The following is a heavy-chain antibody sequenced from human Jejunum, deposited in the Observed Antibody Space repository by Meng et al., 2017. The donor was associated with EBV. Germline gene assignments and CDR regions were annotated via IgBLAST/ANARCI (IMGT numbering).Heavy chain of an antibody. CDR2: MHHSGII. CDR3: SHYIWGSVPAGVF. Sequence: QVQLQESGPGLVKPSXXLSLTCXVSGGSISSNNWGSWVRQPPGKGLEWIGEMHHSGIINYNPSLKSRVTISVDKSKNQFSLRLTSVTAADTAVYYCSHYIWGSVPAGVFGGQGTLVTVSS. V-gene: IGHV4-4*02. D-gene: IGHD3-16*01. J-gene: IGHJ4*02. CDR1: GGSISSNNW.